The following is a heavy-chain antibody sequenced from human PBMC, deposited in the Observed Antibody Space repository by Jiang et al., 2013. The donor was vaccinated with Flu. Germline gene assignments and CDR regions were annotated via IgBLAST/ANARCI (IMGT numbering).Heavy chain of an antibody. CDR3: ARDWRVATRKIVVAEWGDY. CDR2: IWYDGSNK. D-gene: IGHD2-21*01. J-gene: IGHJ4*02. Sequence: VQLVESGGGVVQPGRSLRLSCAASGFTFSSYGMHWVRQAPGKGLEWVAVIWYDGSNKYYADSVKGRFTISRDNSKNTLYLQMNSLRAEDTAVYYCARDWRVATRKIVVAEWGDYWGQGTLVTVSS. CDR1: GFTFSSYG. V-gene: IGHV3-33*01.